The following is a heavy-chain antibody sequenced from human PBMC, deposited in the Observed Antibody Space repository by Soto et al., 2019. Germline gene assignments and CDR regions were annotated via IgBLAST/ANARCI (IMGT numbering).Heavy chain of an antibody. CDR2: IYHSGST. CDR3: ARDRRFLTIAYGMDV. J-gene: IGHJ6*02. CDR1: GGSISSSNW. D-gene: IGHD3-3*01. Sequence: KASETLSLTCAVSGGSISSSNWWSWVRQPPGKGLEWIGEIYHSGSTNYNPSLKSRVTISVDKSKNQFSLKLSSVTAADTAVYYCARDRRFLTIAYGMDVWGQGTTVTVSS. V-gene: IGHV4-4*02.